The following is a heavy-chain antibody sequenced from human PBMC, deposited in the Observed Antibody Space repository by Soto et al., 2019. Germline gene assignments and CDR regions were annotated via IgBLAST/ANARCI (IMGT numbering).Heavy chain of an antibody. Sequence: QVQLVQSGAEEKKPGASVKVSCKASGYTFTSYAMHWVRQAPGQRLEWMGGINAGNGNTKYSQKFQGRVTITRDTSASTAYMELSSLRSEETAVYYCASSATTADYYYGMDVWGPGTTVTVSS. D-gene: IGHD1-26*01. V-gene: IGHV1-3*05. J-gene: IGHJ6*02. CDR3: ASSATTADYYYGMDV. CDR1: GYTFTSYA. CDR2: INAGNGNT.